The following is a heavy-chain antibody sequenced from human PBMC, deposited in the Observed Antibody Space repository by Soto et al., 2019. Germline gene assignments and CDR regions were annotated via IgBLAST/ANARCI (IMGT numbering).Heavy chain of an antibody. D-gene: IGHD5-12*01. V-gene: IGHV5-51*01. J-gene: IGHJ6*02. Sequence: PGESLKISCKGSGYSFTSYWIGWVRQMPGKGLELMGIIYPGDSDTRYSPSFQGQVTISADKSISTAYLQWSSLKASDTAMYYCARQGGGYVNAYYCGMDVWGQGTTVTVSS. CDR3: ARQGGGYVNAYYCGMDV. CDR1: GYSFTSYW. CDR2: IYPGDSDT.